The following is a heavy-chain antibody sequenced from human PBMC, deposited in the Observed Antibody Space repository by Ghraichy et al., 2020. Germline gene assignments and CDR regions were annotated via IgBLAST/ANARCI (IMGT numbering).Heavy chain of an antibody. V-gene: IGHV3-7*03. D-gene: IGHD2-2*01. Sequence: GESLNISCVASGFTFTSHWISWVRQAPGKGLEWVADVKGDGSEKYYVDSVKGRFTISRDNAKNSVYLQMNSLGSEDTAVYYCAREGRYCSSTDCYALGFDYWGQGNLVTVSS. CDR3: AREGRYCSSTDCYALGFDY. CDR2: VKGDGSEK. CDR1: GFTFTSHW. J-gene: IGHJ4*02.